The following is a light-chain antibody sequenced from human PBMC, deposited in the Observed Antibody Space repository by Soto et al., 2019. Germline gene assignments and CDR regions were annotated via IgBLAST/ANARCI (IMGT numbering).Light chain of an antibody. CDR1: QDISNY. V-gene: IGKV1-33*01. CDR2: DAS. CDR3: QQYDNLLTIT. J-gene: IGKJ5*01. Sequence: DIQMTQSPSSLSASVGDRVTITCQASQDISNYLNWYQQKPGKAPKLLIYDASNLETGVPSRFSGSGSGTDFTSTISSLQPEDIATYYCQQYDNLLTITFGQGTRLEIK.